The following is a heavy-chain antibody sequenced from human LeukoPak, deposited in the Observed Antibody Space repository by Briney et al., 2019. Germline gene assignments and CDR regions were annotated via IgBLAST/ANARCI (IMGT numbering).Heavy chain of an antibody. V-gene: IGHV4-4*07. Sequence: SETLSLTCTVAGASISSYDWSWIRQPAGKRLEWIGRIYTSGSTNYNPSLKSRVTMSVDTSKNQFSLKLSSVTAADTAVYYCAITYYDFWSGYLRNEGAFDYWGQGTLVTVSS. J-gene: IGHJ4*02. CDR3: AITYYDFWSGYLRNEGAFDY. CDR1: GASISSYD. CDR2: IYTSGST. D-gene: IGHD3-3*01.